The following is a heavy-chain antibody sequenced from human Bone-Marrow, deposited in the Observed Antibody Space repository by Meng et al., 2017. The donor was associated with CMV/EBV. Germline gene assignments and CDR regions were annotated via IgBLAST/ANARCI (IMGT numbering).Heavy chain of an antibody. CDR1: GYTFTSYG. CDR3: AREEVGSWFDP. Sequence: ASVKVSCKASGYTFTSYGISWVRQAPGQGLEWMGWISAYNGNTNYAQKLQGRVTMTRDTSTNTVYMELSSLRFEDTAVYYCAREEVGSWFDPWGQGTLVTVSS. CDR2: ISAYNGNT. V-gene: IGHV1-18*01. J-gene: IGHJ5*02.